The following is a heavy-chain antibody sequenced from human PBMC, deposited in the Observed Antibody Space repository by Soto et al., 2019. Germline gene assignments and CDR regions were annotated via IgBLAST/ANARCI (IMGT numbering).Heavy chain of an antibody. CDR2: IYYSGST. J-gene: IGHJ6*02. Sequence: QVQLQESGPGLVKPSQTLSLTCTVSGGSISSGGYYWSWIRQHPGKGLEWIGYIYYSGSTYYNPSLKSRVTISVDTSKNQFSLKLSSVTAADTAVYYCAREDVDTAMVARSGGMDVWGQGTTVTVSS. V-gene: IGHV4-31*03. CDR3: AREDVDTAMVARSGGMDV. D-gene: IGHD5-18*01. CDR1: GGSISSGGYY.